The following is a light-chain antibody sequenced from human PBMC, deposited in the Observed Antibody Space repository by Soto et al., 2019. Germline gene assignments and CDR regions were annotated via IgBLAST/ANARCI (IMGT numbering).Light chain of an antibody. J-gene: IGKJ1*01. CDR2: AAS. CDR3: QQYGSSPWT. CDR1: QSVRSY. V-gene: IGKV3-20*01. Sequence: EVVLTQSPATLSLSPGERATLSCRASQSVRSYLAWYQQKPGQVPRLLIYAASRRATGIPDRFSGSGSGTDFTLTISRLEPEDFAVYYCQQYGSSPWTFGQGTKVDIK.